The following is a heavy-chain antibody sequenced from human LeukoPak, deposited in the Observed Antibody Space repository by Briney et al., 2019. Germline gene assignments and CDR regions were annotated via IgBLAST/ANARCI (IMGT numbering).Heavy chain of an antibody. CDR1: GFTFSSYW. D-gene: IGHD3-22*01. J-gene: IGHJ4*02. V-gene: IGHV3-7*01. CDR2: IKQDGSEK. CDR3: ARDQYYYDSSGYHY. Sequence: GGSLRLSCAASGFTFSSYWMSWVRQAPGKGLEWVANIKQDGSEKYYVDSVKGRSTISRDNAKNSLYMQMNSLRAEDTAVYYCARDQYYYDSSGYHYWGQGTLVTVSS.